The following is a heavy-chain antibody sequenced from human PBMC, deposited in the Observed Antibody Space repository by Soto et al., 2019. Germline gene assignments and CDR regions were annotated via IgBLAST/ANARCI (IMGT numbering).Heavy chain of an antibody. CDR1: GYSFTSYW. V-gene: IGHV5-10-1*01. D-gene: IGHD3-10*01. CDR2: IDPSDSYT. CDR3: ARHPMVRGVITGTYYYYYGMDV. J-gene: IGHJ6*02. Sequence: GESLKISCKGSGYSFTSYWISWVRQMPGKGLEWMGRIDPSDSYTNYSPSFQGHVTISADKSISTAYLLWSSLNASDTAMYYCARHPMVRGVITGTYYYYYGMDVWGQGTTVTVSS.